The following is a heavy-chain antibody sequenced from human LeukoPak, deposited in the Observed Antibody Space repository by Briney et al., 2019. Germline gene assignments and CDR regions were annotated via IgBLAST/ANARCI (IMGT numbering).Heavy chain of an antibody. D-gene: IGHD1-26*01. V-gene: IGHV3-23*01. J-gene: IGHJ4*02. Sequence: GGSLRLSCAASGFTFSTYAMSWVRQAPGKGLEWISGISGSGASTYYADSVTGRFTISRDNSRNTLYLQMNSLRGDDTAVYYCAKDVGKWESLHFFDYWGQGTLVTVSS. CDR3: AKDVGKWESLHFFDY. CDR2: ISGSGAST. CDR1: GFTFSTYA.